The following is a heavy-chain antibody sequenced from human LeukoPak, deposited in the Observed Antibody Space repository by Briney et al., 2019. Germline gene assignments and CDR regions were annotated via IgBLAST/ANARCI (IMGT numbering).Heavy chain of an antibody. CDR1: GGSISSYY. CDR2: IYTSGST. J-gene: IGHJ6*03. V-gene: IGHV4-4*07. CDR3: ARSLRAMDHDYYYYYYMDV. Sequence: SETLSLTCTVSGGSISSYYWSWIRQPAGKGLEWIGRIYTSGSTNYNPSLKSRVTMSVDTSKNQFSLKLSSVTAADTAVYYCARSLRAMDHDYYYYYYMDVWGKGTTVTISS. D-gene: IGHD5-18*01.